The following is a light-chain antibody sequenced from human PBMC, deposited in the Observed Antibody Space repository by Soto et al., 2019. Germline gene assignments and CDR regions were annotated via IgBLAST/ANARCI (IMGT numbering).Light chain of an antibody. CDR3: QQYDGYSPQT. Sequence: DIQMIQSPSSLSASVGDRVTITCRASQSVRNWLAWYQQKPGRAPQLLIYDSSTLEPGVPSRFRGSGSGTEFTLTINGLQPDDFATYYCQQYDGYSPQTFGQGTKVDI. J-gene: IGKJ1*01. CDR1: QSVRNW. V-gene: IGKV1-5*01. CDR2: DSS.